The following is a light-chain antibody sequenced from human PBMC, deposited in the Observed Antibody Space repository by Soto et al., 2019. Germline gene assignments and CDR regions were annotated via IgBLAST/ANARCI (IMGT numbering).Light chain of an antibody. CDR3: QQYKNWPRT. CDR1: RSVSSN. Sequence: ETVMTQSAATLSVSPGERATLSCRASRSVSSNLAWYQQKPGQAPRLLIYGASTRVTGIPARFSGSGSGTEFTLTISSLQSEDFAVYYCQQYKNWPRTFGQGTKVEIK. V-gene: IGKV3-15*01. J-gene: IGKJ1*01. CDR2: GAS.